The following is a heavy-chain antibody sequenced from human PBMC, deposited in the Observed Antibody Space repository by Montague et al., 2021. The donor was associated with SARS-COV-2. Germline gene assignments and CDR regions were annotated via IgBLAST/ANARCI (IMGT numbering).Heavy chain of an antibody. CDR1: GGSFSGYY. CDR3: ARGGYFYDILTGYYNDYYYYMDV. V-gene: IGHV4-59*08. CDR2: IYYSGST. Sequence: SETLSLTCAVYGGSFSGYYWSWIRQPPGKGLEWIGYIYYSGSTNYNPSLKSRVTISVDTSKNQFSLKLSSVTAADTAVYYCARGGYFYDILTGYYNDYYYYMDVWGKGTTVTVSS. D-gene: IGHD3-9*01. J-gene: IGHJ6*03.